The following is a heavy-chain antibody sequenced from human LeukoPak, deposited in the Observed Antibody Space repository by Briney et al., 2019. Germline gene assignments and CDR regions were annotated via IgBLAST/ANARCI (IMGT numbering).Heavy chain of an antibody. Sequence: PSETLSLTCAVSGSSISSSNWWGWIRQPPGKGLEWIGYIYYSGSTNYNPSLKSRVTMSVDTSKNQFSLKLSSVTALDTAVYYCARKGAGTAEFDYWGQGTLVTVSS. D-gene: IGHD3-10*01. CDR2: IYYSGST. J-gene: IGHJ4*02. CDR1: GSSISSSNW. V-gene: IGHV4-28*06. CDR3: ARKGAGTAEFDY.